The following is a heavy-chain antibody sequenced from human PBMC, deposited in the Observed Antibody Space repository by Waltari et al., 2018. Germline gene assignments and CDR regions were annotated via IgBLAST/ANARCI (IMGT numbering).Heavy chain of an antibody. J-gene: IGHJ2*01. CDR3: AILDVEMATIGHFDL. D-gene: IGHD5-12*01. V-gene: IGHV1-69*13. CDR1: GGTFSSYA. Sequence: QVQLVQSGAEVQKPGSSVKVSCKASGGTFSSYAISWVRQAPGQGLEWMGGFIPIFGTANYAQKFQGRVTITADESTSTAYMELSSLRSEDTAVYYCAILDVEMATIGHFDLWGRGTLVTVSS. CDR2: FIPIFGTA.